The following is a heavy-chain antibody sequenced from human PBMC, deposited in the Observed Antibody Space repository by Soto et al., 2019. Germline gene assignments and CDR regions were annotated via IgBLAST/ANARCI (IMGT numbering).Heavy chain of an antibody. CDR3: ARDYCSSTSCYRSANWFDP. J-gene: IGHJ5*02. V-gene: IGHV4-31*03. CDR2: IYYSGST. CDR1: GGSISSGGYY. D-gene: IGHD2-2*02. Sequence: PSETLSLTGTVSGGSISSGGYYWSWIRQHPGKGLEWIGYIYYSGSTYYNPSLKSRVTISVDTSKNQFSLKLSSVTAADTAVYYCARDYCSSTSCYRSANWFDPWGQGTLVTVSS.